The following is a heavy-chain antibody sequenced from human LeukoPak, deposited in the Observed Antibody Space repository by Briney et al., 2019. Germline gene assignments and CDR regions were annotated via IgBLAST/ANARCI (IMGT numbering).Heavy chain of an antibody. CDR3: ARDGFGFGELPPYARTEAFDY. J-gene: IGHJ4*02. Sequence: GGSLRLSCAVSGFTLSSYWMSWIRQAPGKGLEWVSYISSSGSTIYYADSVKGRFTISRDNSKNTLYLQMNSLRAEDTAVYYCARDGFGFGELPPYARTEAFDYWGQGTLVTVSS. V-gene: IGHV3-48*01. CDR1: GFTLSSYW. D-gene: IGHD3-10*01. CDR2: ISSSGSTI.